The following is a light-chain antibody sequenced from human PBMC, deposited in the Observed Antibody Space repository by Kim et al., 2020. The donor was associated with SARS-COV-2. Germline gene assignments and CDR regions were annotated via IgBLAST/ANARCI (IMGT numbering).Light chain of an antibody. V-gene: IGLV3-21*04. CDR1: NIGSKS. CDR2: YDS. CDR3: QVWDSSSDHVV. Sequence: SYELTQPPSVSVAPGKTARITCGGNNIGSKSVPWYQQKPGQAPVLVIYYDSDRPSGIPERFSGSNSGNTATLTISRVEAGDEADNYWQVWDSSSDHVVFGGGTKL. J-gene: IGLJ2*01.